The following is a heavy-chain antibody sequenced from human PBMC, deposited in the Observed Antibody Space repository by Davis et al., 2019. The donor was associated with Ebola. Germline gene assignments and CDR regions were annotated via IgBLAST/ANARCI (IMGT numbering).Heavy chain of an antibody. J-gene: IGHJ6*04. V-gene: IGHV4-30-4*07. CDR1: GGSISSGGYS. CDR3: ARLLGAAVAGTNYYYYGMDV. D-gene: IGHD6-19*01. CDR2: AYSSGST. Sequence: PSETLSLTCAVSGGSISSGGYSWSWIRQPPGKRLEWIGFAYSSGSTYYNPSLESRLTMSVDTSKNQFSLKLRSVTAADTAVYYCARLLGAAVAGTNYYYYGMDVWGKGTTVTVSS.